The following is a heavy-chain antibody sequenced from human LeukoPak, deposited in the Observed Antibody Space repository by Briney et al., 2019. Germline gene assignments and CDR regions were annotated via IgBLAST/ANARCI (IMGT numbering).Heavy chain of an antibody. J-gene: IGHJ4*02. CDR3: ARDWHDESN. CDR2: INHSGST. V-gene: IGHV4-34*01. Sequence: KPSETLSLTCAVYGGSFSGYYWSWIRQPPGKGLEWIGEINHSGSTYYNPSLKSRVTISVDTSKNQFSLRLTSVTAADTAVYYCARDWHDESNWGQGTLVTVSS. CDR1: GGSFSGYY.